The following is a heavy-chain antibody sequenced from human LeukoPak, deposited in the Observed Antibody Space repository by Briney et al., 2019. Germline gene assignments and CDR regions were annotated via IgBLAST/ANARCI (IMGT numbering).Heavy chain of an antibody. CDR2: ISGSGGST. CDR3: ARAVVGATLDS. D-gene: IGHD1-26*01. CDR1: GFTFSSYA. Sequence: GGSLRLSCAASGFTFSSYAMSWVRQAPGKGLEWVSAISGSGGSTYYADSVKGRFTISRDNSKNTLYLQMNSLRAGDTAVYYCARAVVGATLDSWGQGTLVTVSS. J-gene: IGHJ4*02. V-gene: IGHV3-23*01.